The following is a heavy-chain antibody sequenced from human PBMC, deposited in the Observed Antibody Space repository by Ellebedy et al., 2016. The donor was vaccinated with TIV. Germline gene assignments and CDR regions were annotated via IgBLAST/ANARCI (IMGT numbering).Heavy chain of an antibody. V-gene: IGHV1-46*04. CDR3: ARPDILTGYPEYGMDV. Sequence: AASVKVSCKASGYTFTNYFVHWVRQAPGQGLEWMGIINPSGGSTTYAQKLQGRLTMTRDTSTSTAYMELSSLRSEDTAVYYCARPDILTGYPEYGMDVWGQGTTVTVSS. CDR2: INPSGGST. D-gene: IGHD3-9*01. CDR1: GYTFTNYF. J-gene: IGHJ6*02.